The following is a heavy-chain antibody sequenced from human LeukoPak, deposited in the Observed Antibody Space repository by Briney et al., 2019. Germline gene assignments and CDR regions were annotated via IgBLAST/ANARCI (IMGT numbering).Heavy chain of an antibody. V-gene: IGHV1-18*01. CDR2: ISAYNGNT. J-gene: IGHJ3*02. CDR1: GYTFTSYG. CDR3: ARDFVYAITIFGVDRNAVDI. Sequence: VASVKVTCKASGYTFTSYGINWVRQAPGQGLEWMGWISAYNGNTNYAQKLQGRVTMTTDTSTSTAYMELRSLRSDDTAVYYCARDFVYAITIFGVDRNAVDIWVQGTMVTVSS. D-gene: IGHD3-3*01.